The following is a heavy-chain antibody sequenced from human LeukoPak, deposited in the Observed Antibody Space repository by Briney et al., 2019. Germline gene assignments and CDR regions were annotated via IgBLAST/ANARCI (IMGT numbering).Heavy chain of an antibody. CDR3: ARRIASAMTGFDY. Sequence: KPSETLSLTCAVSGYSVSSAHYWGWIRQPPGEGLEWIGTIYPGGTTYYNPSLGSRITISIDASKSHFSLRLSSVTTADTAVYYCARRIASAMTGFDYWGQGALVAVSS. D-gene: IGHD6-13*01. V-gene: IGHV4-38-2*01. CDR2: IYPGGTT. J-gene: IGHJ4*02. CDR1: GYSVSSAHY.